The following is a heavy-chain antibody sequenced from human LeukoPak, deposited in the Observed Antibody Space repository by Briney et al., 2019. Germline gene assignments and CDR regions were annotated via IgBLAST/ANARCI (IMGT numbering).Heavy chain of an antibody. D-gene: IGHD3-22*01. V-gene: IGHV3-9*01. CDR2: ISWNSGSI. CDR1: GFTFDDYA. Sequence: GGSLRLSCAASGFTFDDYAMHGVRQAPGKGLEWVSGISWNSGSIGYADSVKGRFTISRDNAKNSLYLQMNSLRAEDTALYYCAKDMGYDSSGYFDYWGQGTLVTVSS. J-gene: IGHJ4*02. CDR3: AKDMGYDSSGYFDY.